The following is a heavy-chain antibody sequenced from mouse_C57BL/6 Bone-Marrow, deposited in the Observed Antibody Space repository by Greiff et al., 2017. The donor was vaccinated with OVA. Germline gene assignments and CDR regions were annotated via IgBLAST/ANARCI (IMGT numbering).Heavy chain of an antibody. CDR3: ARQAAIITTVVADFDY. D-gene: IGHD1-1*01. CDR2: ISGGGGNT. J-gene: IGHJ2*01. V-gene: IGHV5-9*01. CDR1: GFTFSSYA. Sequence: EVKLMESGGGLVKPGGSLKLSCAASGFTFSSYAMSWVRPTPEKRLEWVATISGGGGNTYYPDSVKGRFTISRDNAKNTLYLQMSSLRSEDTALYYCARQAAIITTVVADFDYWGQGTTLTVSS.